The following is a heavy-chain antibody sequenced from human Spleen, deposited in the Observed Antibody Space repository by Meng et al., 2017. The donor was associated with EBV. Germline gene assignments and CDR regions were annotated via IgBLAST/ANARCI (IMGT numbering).Heavy chain of an antibody. CDR3: ARQRPGASVDYFDP. CDR1: GDSVRSSYYY. CDR2: VYNTGRGT. D-gene: IGHD4-11*01. Sequence: VQPQQSRPGLGKPSETLSLTCTVSGDSVRSSYYYWSWIRQPPGRSLEWIGYVYNTGRGTNYNPSLNGRVTISVDTSKNQFSLRLISVTAADTAMYFCARQRPGASVDYFDPWGQGILVTVSS. V-gene: IGHV4-61*01. J-gene: IGHJ5*02.